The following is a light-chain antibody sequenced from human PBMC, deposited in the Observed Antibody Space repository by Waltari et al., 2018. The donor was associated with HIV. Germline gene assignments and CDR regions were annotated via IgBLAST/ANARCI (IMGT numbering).Light chain of an antibody. J-gene: IGKJ1*01. CDR3: QQYFRTPRT. Sequence: EIQMTQSPSSRSASVGDRVTITCRASQGISNSLAWYQQKPGKAPKLLFYGGYRMQSGVFTRVRARGAWTDYTLTINGPQAGGFATYYCQQYFRTPRTFGQGTKVDIE. CDR1: QGISNS. CDR2: GGY. V-gene: IGKV1-NL1*01.